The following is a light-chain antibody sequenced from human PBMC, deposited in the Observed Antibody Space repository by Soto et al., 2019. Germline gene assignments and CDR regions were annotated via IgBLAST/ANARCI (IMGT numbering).Light chain of an antibody. Sequence: DIQMTQSPSSLSAAVGDRVTITCRASRTISTYLNWYQQRPGKAPTLLIYAASTLQSGVPSRLTGSGSWTAITLTISSLQPEDFATYYCQQSHGIPYTFGQGTKLEI. CDR1: RTISTY. V-gene: IGKV1-39*01. CDR2: AAS. CDR3: QQSHGIPYT. J-gene: IGKJ2*01.